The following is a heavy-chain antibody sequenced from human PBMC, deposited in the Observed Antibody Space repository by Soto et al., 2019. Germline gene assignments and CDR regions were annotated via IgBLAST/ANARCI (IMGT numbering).Heavy chain of an antibody. CDR2: IIPIFGTA. J-gene: IGHJ6*02. D-gene: IGHD3-22*01. V-gene: IGHV1-69*01. Sequence: QVQLVQSGAEVKKPGSSVKVSCKASGGTFSSYAISWVRQAPGQGLEWMGGIIPIFGTANYAQKFQGRVTITADESTSTAYMELSSLRSEDTAVYYCAITVKGSGSMVGYYYYGMDVWGQGTTVTVSS. CDR3: AITVKGSGSMVGYYYYGMDV. CDR1: GGTFSSYA.